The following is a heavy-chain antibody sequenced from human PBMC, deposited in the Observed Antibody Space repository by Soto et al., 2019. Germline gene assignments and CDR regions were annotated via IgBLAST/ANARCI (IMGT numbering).Heavy chain of an antibody. CDR1: GFSLTTGQMG. D-gene: IGHD3-10*01. V-gene: IGHV2-26*03. J-gene: IGHJ6*02. Sequence: QVTLKESGPVLVKATETLTLTCSISGFSLTTGQMGVSWIRQSPGKALEWLAHIFSNNERSYSTSLQNRLSISADNSKRQVVLTMTDVGPVDAATYFCARLVADSSWYYYGLDVWGQGASVTVS. CDR3: ARLVADSSWYYYGLDV. CDR2: IFSNNER.